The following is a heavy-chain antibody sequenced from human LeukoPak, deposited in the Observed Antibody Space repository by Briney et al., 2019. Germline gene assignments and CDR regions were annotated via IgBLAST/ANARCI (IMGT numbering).Heavy chain of an antibody. V-gene: IGHV3-30*04. CDR2: ISYDGSNK. CDR3: ARDRARSGSSSLFVY. Sequence: PGRSLRLSCAASGFTFSSYAMHWVRQDPGKGLEWVAVISYDGSNKYYADSVKGRFTISRDNSKNTLYLQMNSLRAEDTAVYYCARDRARSGSSSLFVYWGQGTLVTVSS. J-gene: IGHJ4*02. CDR1: GFTFSSYA. D-gene: IGHD1-26*01.